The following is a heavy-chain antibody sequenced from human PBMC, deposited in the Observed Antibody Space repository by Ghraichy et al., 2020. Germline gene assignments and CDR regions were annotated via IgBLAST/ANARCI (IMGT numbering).Heavy chain of an antibody. V-gene: IGHV3-7*01. Sequence: GGSLRLSCEASGFPFSVYWVSWVRQAPGKGLEWVANIAKDGRREYYIDSVRGRFSISRDNTKNSLYLQMDSLRVEDTALYYCARDATAPNFDSWGQGTLVTVSS. CDR3: ARDATAPNFDS. J-gene: IGHJ4*02. CDR1: GFPFSVYW. CDR2: IAKDGRRE. D-gene: IGHD2-21*02.